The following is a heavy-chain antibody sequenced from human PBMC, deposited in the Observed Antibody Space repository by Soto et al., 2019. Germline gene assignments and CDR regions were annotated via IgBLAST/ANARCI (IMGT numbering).Heavy chain of an antibody. V-gene: IGHV1-8*01. CDR2: MNPNSGNT. J-gene: IGHJ4*02. D-gene: IGHD2-21*01. CDR3: ARGFGSILDPPYFDY. CDR1: GYTLTELS. Sequence: GASVKVSCKVSGYTLTELSMHWVRQATGQGLEWMGWMNPNSGNTGYAQKFQGRVTMTRNTSISTAYMELSSLRSEDTAVYYCARGFGSILDPPYFDYWGQGTLVTVSS.